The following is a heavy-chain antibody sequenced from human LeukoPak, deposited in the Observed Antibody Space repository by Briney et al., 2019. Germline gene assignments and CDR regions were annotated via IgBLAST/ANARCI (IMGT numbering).Heavy chain of an antibody. V-gene: IGHV1-8*01. D-gene: IGHD2-2*01. Sequence: ASVKVSCKASGYTFTSYDFNWVRQTTGQRPEWMGWMSPNSGDTGYAQKFQDRVTMTRNTSISTAYMELSSLRSDDTAVYYCARTSCSSTSCYFGWFDPWGQGTLVTVSS. CDR2: MSPNSGDT. CDR3: ARTSCSSTSCYFGWFDP. J-gene: IGHJ5*02. CDR1: GYTFTSYD.